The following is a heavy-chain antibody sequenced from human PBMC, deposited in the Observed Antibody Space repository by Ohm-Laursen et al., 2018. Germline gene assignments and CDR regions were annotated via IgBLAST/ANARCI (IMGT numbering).Heavy chain of an antibody. CDR1: GFTVSTNY. V-gene: IGHV3-66*01. D-gene: IGHD3-22*01. J-gene: IGHJ4*02. CDR2: IYSGNST. CDR3: ARVQWYYDSSGSQHYFDY. Sequence: SLRLSCAASGFTVSTNYMIWVRQAPGKGLEWVSVIYSGNSTYYADSVRGRFTISRDNSKNTLYLQMNSLRVEDTAVYYCARVQWYYDSSGSQHYFDYWGQGTLVTVSS.